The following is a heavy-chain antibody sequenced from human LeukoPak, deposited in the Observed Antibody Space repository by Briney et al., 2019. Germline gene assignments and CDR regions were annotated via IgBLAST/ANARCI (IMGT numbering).Heavy chain of an antibody. J-gene: IGHJ4*02. D-gene: IGHD3-10*01. CDR1: GFTFTRFN. V-gene: IGHV3-21*06. Sequence: GGSLRLSCAASGFTFTRFNMNWVRQAPGKGLELVSSITTSGTYIYYADSVKGQFTISRDNAKNSLYLQMNSLRAEDTAVYYCAKPYYYGSRSYMDYWGQGTLVTVSS. CDR2: ITTSGTYI. CDR3: AKPYYYGSRSYMDY.